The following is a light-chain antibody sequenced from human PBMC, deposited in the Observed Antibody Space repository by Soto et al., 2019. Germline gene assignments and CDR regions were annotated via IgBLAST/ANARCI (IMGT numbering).Light chain of an antibody. V-gene: IGKV3-20*01. J-gene: IGKJ2*01. Sequence: EIVWTQSPGTLSLSPGERATLSCRASQSVSSSYLAWYQQKPGQAPRLLIYGASSRATGIPDRFSGSGSGTDFTLTISRLEPEDFAVYYSQQYGSSPYTFGQGTKLEIK. CDR3: QQYGSSPYT. CDR2: GAS. CDR1: QSVSSSY.